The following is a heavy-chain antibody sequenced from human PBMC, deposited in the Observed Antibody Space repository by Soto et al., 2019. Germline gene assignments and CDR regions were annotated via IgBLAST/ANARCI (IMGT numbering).Heavy chain of an antibody. CDR3: AREVPRYYDSSGYIDY. V-gene: IGHV1-69*01. Sequence: QVQLVQSGAEVKKPGSSVKVSCKASGGTFSSYAISWVRQAPGQGLEWMGGLIPIFGTANYAQKFQGRVTITADESTSTAYMELSSLRSEDTAVYYCAREVPRYYDSSGYIDYWGQGNLFTGSS. CDR2: LIPIFGTA. CDR1: GGTFSSYA. J-gene: IGHJ4*02. D-gene: IGHD3-22*01.